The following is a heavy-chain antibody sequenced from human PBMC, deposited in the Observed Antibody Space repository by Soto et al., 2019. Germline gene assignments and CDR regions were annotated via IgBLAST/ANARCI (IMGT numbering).Heavy chain of an antibody. CDR1: GGSISSSSYY. CDR2: IYYSGST. J-gene: IGHJ4*02. CDR3: AGQYYDFWSGYYYYFDY. Sequence: RSETLSLTCTVSGGSISSSSYYWGWIRQPPGKGLEWIGSIYYSGSTYYNPSLKSRVTISVDTSKNQFSLKLSSVTAADTAVYYCAGQYYDFWSGYYYYFDYWGQGTLVTVSS. V-gene: IGHV4-39*01. D-gene: IGHD3-3*01.